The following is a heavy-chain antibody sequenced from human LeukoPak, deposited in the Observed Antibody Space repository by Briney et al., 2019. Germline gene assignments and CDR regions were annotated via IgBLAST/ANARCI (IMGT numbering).Heavy chain of an antibody. Sequence: PGGSLRLSCAASGFTFSSYGMHWVRQAPGKGLEWVAVISYDGSNKYYADSVKGRFTISRENAKNSLYLQMNSLTAGDTAVYFCSRVGSSGWPNYFDSWGQGTLVTVSS. J-gene: IGHJ4*02. CDR1: GFTFSSYG. CDR3: SRVGSSGWPNYFDS. D-gene: IGHD6-19*01. CDR2: ISYDGSNK. V-gene: IGHV3-30*03.